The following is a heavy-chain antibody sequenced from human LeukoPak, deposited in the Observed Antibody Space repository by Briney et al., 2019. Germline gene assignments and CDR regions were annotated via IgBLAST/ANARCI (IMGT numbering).Heavy chain of an antibody. D-gene: IGHD3/OR15-3a*01. Sequence: GGSLRLSCAASGFTFSDYYMSWIRQAPGKGLEWLSYITDSGSTIYYADSVRGRFTVSRDNGKNSLYLQMNYLRADDTAVYYCAREGLAYFDYWGQGTLVPVSS. CDR2: ITDSGSTI. J-gene: IGHJ4*02. CDR1: GFTFSDYY. V-gene: IGHV3-11*01. CDR3: AREGLAYFDY.